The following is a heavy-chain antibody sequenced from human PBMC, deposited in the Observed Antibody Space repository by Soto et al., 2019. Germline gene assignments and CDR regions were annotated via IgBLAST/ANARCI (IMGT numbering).Heavy chain of an antibody. V-gene: IGHV3-11*01. CDR3: ARLLRFLEWLLYYGMDV. Sequence: GGSLRLSCAASGFTFSDYYMSWIRQAPGKGLEWVSYISSSGSTIYYADSVKGRFTISRDNAKNSLYLQMNSLRAEDTVVYYCARLLRFLEWLLYYGMDVWGQGTTVTVSS. J-gene: IGHJ6*02. CDR1: GFTFSDYY. CDR2: ISSSGSTI. D-gene: IGHD3-3*01.